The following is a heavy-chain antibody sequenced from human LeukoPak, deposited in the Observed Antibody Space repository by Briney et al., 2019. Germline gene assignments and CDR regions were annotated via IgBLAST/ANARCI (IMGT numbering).Heavy chain of an antibody. CDR2: IYPGDSDT. V-gene: IGHV5-51*01. CDR1: GYSSTSYW. D-gene: IGHD4-11*01. CDR3: ARGVRDDYTLFDY. Sequence: GESLKISCKGSGYSSTSYWIGWVRQMLGKGLEWMGIIYPGDSDTRYSPSFQGQVTISADKSISTAYLQWSSLKASDTAMYYCARGVRDDYTLFDYWGQGTLVTVSS. J-gene: IGHJ4*02.